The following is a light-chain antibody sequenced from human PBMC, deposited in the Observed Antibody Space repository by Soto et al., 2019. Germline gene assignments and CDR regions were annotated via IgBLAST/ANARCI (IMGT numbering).Light chain of an antibody. J-gene: IGLJ3*02. CDR1: SSNIGAGYD. CDR3: QSSDSSLSGQGV. Sequence: QSVLTQPPSVSGAPGQRVTISCTGSSSNIGAGYDVHWYQQLPGTAHKLLIYGNTNRPSGVPDRFSGSKSGTSASLAITGLQAEDEADYYCQSSDSSLSGQGVFGGGTKLTVL. V-gene: IGLV1-40*01. CDR2: GNT.